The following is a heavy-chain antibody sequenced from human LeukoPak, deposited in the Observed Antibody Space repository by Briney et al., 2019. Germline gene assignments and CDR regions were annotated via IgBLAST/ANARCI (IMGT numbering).Heavy chain of an antibody. J-gene: IGHJ4*02. CDR1: GYTFTGYY. D-gene: IGHD3-22*01. V-gene: IGHV1-2*02. CDR2: INPNSGGT. Sequence: ASVKVSCKASGYTFTGYYMHWVRQAPGQGLEWMGWINPNSGGTNYAQKLQGRVTMTTDTSTSTAYMELRSLRSDDTAVYYCARDDYDSSGFYYFDYWGQGTLVTVSS. CDR3: ARDDYDSSGFYYFDY.